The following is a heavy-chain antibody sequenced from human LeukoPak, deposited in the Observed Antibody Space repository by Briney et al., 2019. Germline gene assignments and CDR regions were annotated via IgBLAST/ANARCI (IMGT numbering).Heavy chain of an antibody. CDR1: GFTFSSYS. J-gene: IGHJ6*04. CDR2: ISGSGGST. CDR3: AKGGHFVVVPVGDV. D-gene: IGHD2-2*01. Sequence: GGSLRLSCAASGFTFSSYSMNWVRQAPGKGLEWVSAISGSGGSTYYADSVKGRFTISRDNSKNTLYLQMNGLRAEDTAVYYCAKGGHFVVVPVGDVWGKGTTVTVSS. V-gene: IGHV3-23*01.